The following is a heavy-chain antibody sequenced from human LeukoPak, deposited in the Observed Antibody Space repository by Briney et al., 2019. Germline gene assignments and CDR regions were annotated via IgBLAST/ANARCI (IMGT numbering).Heavy chain of an antibody. CDR2: INPYSGGT. V-gene: IGHV1-2*06. CDR1: GYTFTGYY. D-gene: IGHD3-22*01. J-gene: IGHJ1*01. Sequence: ASVKVSCKASGYTFTGYYMHWVRQAPGQGLEWMGRINPYSGGTNYAQKFQGRVTMTRDTSISTAYMELSRLRSDDTAVYYCARVPYYDSSGYTEYFQHWGQGTLVTVSS. CDR3: ARVPYYDSSGYTEYFQH.